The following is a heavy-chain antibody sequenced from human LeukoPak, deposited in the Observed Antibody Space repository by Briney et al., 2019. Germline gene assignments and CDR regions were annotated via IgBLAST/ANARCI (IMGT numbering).Heavy chain of an antibody. CDR1: GGTFSSYA. CDR3: ARDSLVFYDSSGYYIT. CDR2: IIPIFGTA. V-gene: IGHV1-69*05. J-gene: IGHJ5*02. Sequence: SVKVSCKASGGTFSSYAISWVRQAPGQGLEWMGRIIPIFGTANYAQKFQGRVTITTDESTSTAYMELSSLRSEDAAVYYCARDSLVFYDSSGYYITWGQGTLVTVSS. D-gene: IGHD3-22*01.